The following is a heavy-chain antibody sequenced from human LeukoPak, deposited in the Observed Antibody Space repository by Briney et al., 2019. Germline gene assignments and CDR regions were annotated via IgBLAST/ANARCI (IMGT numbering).Heavy chain of an antibody. J-gene: IGHJ6*02. V-gene: IGHV4-31*03. D-gene: IGHD3-3*01. CDR1: GGSISSGGYY. CDR2: IYYSGST. Sequence: PSETLSLTCTVSGGSISSGGYYWSWIRQHPGKGLEWTGYIYYSGSTYYNPSLKSRVTISVDTSKNQFSLKLSSVTAADTAVYYCASTHKTYDFWIMDVWGQGTTVTVSS. CDR3: ASTHKTYDFWIMDV.